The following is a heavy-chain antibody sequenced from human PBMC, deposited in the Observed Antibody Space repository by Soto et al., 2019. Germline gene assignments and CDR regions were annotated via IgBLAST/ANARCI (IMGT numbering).Heavy chain of an antibody. D-gene: IGHD6-13*01. CDR1: GDSVSSNSAA. V-gene: IGHV6-1*01. J-gene: IGHJ6*02. CDR3: ARDLKAAAGVRYYYGMDV. Sequence: SQTLSLTCAIPGDSVSSNSAAWNWIRQSSSRGLEWLGRTYYRSKWYNDYAVSVKSRITINPDTSKNQFSLQLNSVTPEDTAVYYCARDLKAAAGVRYYYGMDVWGQGTTVTVSS. CDR2: TYYRSKWYN.